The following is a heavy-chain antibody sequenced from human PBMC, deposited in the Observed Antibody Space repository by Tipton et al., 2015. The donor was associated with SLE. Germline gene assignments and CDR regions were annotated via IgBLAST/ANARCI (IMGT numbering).Heavy chain of an antibody. J-gene: IGHJ4*02. CDR2: IYYSGST. Sequence: LRLSCTVSGGSISSSSYYWGWIRRPPGKGLEWIGSIYYSGSTYYNPSLKSRVTISVDTSKNQFSLKLSSVTAADTAVYYCAGGYYQYYLDYWGQGTLVTVSS. CDR1: GGSISSSSYY. CDR3: AGGYYQYYLDY. D-gene: IGHD3-22*01. V-gene: IGHV4-39*07.